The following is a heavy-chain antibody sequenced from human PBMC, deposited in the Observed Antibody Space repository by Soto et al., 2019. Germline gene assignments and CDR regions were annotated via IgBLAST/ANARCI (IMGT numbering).Heavy chain of an antibody. D-gene: IGHD3-16*01. J-gene: IGHJ4*02. CDR1: GGSTSSDNY. CDR2: IYYSGNT. Sequence: PSETLSLTCIVSGGSTSSDNYWSWIRQPPGKGLEWIGHIYYSGNTDYNPSLKSRLAISIDTSKNQFSLKLSSVTAADTAVYFCAREGGESSDGLYYFDSWGQGSLVTVPQ. CDR3: AREGGESSDGLYYFDS. V-gene: IGHV4-30-4*01.